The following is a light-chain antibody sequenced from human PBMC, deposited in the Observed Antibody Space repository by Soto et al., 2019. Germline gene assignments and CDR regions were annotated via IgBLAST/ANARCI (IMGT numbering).Light chain of an antibody. CDR1: QTISRW. V-gene: IGKV1-5*01. Sequence: DIQLTQTPSTLSASVGVEVTITCRASQTISRWLAWYQQKPGRAPKLLIYDASTLESGVPSRFSGSGSETEFTLTISRLQPDDFATYFCHSRAFGQGTRLEIK. CDR2: DAS. CDR3: HSRA. J-gene: IGKJ5*01.